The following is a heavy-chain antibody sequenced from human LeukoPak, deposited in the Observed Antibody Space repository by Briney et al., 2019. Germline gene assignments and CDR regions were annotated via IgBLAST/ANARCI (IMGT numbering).Heavy chain of an antibody. J-gene: IGHJ4*02. V-gene: IGHV4-39*07. CDR2: IYYSGST. CDR1: GGSISSSSYY. Sequence: PSETLSLTCTVSGGSISSSSYYWGWIRQPPGKGLEWIGSIYYSGSTYYNPSLKSRVTISVDTSKNQFSLKLSSVTAADTAVYYCAGYNWNYVHGFDYWGQGTLVTVSS. CDR3: AGYNWNYVHGFDY. D-gene: IGHD1-7*01.